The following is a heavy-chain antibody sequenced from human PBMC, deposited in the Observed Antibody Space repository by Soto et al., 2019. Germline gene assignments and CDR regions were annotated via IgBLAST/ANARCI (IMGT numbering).Heavy chain of an antibody. J-gene: IGHJ4*02. D-gene: IGHD3-10*01. CDR1: GFTFSSYG. CDR3: AKSGRVPGVNRAIPLDY. CDR2: ISYDGSNK. Sequence: QVQLVESGGGVVQPGRSLRLSCAASGFTFSSYGMHWVRQAPGKGLEWVAVISYDGSNKYYADSVKGRFTISRDNSKNTLYLPMNSLRPEDTAVYYCAKSGRVPGVNRAIPLDYWGQGTLVTVSS. V-gene: IGHV3-30*18.